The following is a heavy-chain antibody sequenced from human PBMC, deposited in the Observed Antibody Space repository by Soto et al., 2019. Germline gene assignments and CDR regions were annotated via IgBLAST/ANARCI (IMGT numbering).Heavy chain of an antibody. CDR3: ASYRYDY. CDR2: TYYRSRWYH. V-gene: IGHV6-1*01. J-gene: IGHJ4*02. D-gene: IGHD4-4*01. Sequence: SRGFEWLGRTYYRSRWYHDYAVSVKSRIIINPDTSKNQVSLQLNSVTPADTAVYYCASYRYDYWGQGTVVTVSS.